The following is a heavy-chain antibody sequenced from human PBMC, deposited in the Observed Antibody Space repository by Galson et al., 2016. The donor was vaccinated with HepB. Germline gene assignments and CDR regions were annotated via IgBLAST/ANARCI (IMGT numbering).Heavy chain of an antibody. CDR3: ARGRPRRTSGTYYLH. V-gene: IGHV4-39*01. J-gene: IGHJ4*02. Sequence: ETLSLTCTVSGGSISSSSYYWGWIRQPPGKGLEWIGTIYYSGTTYYNPSLKSRVTISVDTSKDQFSLQLSSVTAADTSVYYCARGRPRRTSGTYYLHWGQGTLVTVSS. D-gene: IGHD3-10*01. CDR1: GGSISSSSYY. CDR2: IYYSGTT.